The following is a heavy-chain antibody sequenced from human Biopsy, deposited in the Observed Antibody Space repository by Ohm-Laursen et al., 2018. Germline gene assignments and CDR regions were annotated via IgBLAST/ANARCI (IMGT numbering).Heavy chain of an antibody. Sequence: SQTLSLTCTVSGGSISSGGSYWSWIRQRPGKGLEWIGYIFNSANTYYNPSLKNLITISGDTSKNQFFLKLNSVTAADTAVYYCARGDYFDSNGYFWFDPWGQGTLVTVSS. CDR2: IFNSANT. CDR1: GGSISSGGSY. D-gene: IGHD3-22*01. CDR3: ARGDYFDSNGYFWFDP. V-gene: IGHV4-31*01. J-gene: IGHJ5*02.